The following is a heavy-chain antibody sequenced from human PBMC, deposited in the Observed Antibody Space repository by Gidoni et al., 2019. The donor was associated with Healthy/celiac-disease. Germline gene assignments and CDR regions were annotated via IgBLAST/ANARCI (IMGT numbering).Heavy chain of an antibody. CDR3: ARLTAGYSSGWPPRHEIFDY. CDR1: GFSLSTSGMC. D-gene: IGHD6-19*01. V-gene: IGHV2-70*01. CDR2: IDWDDDK. J-gene: IGHJ4*02. Sequence: QVTLRESGPALVKPTQTLTLTCNFSGFSLSTSGMCVCWIRQPPGKALEWRALIDWDDDKDYSTSLKTRRTISKDTSKNQVVLTMTNMDPVDTATYYCARLTAGYSSGWPPRHEIFDYWGQGTLVTVSS.